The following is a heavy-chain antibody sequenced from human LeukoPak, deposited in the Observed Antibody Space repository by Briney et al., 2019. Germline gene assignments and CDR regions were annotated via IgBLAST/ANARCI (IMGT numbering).Heavy chain of an antibody. Sequence: GGSLRLSCVVSGFTFSSYAMSWVRQAPGKGLEWVSAISGSGGSTYYADSVKGRFTISRDNSKNTLYLQMNSLRAEDTAVYYCAKGGTAPRYNWFDPWGQGTLVTVSS. D-gene: IGHD2-21*02. CDR3: AKGGTAPRYNWFDP. CDR1: GFTFSSYA. V-gene: IGHV3-23*01. J-gene: IGHJ5*02. CDR2: ISGSGGST.